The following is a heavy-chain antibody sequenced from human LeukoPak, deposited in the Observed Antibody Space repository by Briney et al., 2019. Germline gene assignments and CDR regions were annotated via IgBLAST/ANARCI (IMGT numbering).Heavy chain of an antibody. CDR2: ISRNSYT. Sequence: GGSLRLSCAASGFTFSDYYMRWIREAPGKGVEWVSYISRNSYTNYADSVKGRFTTSRDNAKNSLYLQMASLRAEDTAVYYCARMGIAAVGAYYFDYWGQGTLVAVSS. J-gene: IGHJ4*02. D-gene: IGHD6-13*01. V-gene: IGHV3-11*06. CDR3: ARMGIAAVGAYYFDY. CDR1: GFTFSDYY.